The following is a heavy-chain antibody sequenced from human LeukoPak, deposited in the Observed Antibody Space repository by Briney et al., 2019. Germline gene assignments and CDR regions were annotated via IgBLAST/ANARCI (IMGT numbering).Heavy chain of an antibody. CDR3: STARAYDSRSFDY. Sequence: GESLKISCKGSGYSFTSYWISCVRQMPGKGLEWMGRIDPSDSYTNYSPSFQGHVTISADKSVNTAYLQWASLKASDTAMYYCSTARAYDSRSFDYWGQGTLVTVSS. D-gene: IGHD5-12*01. CDR2: IDPSDSYT. CDR1: GYSFTSYW. V-gene: IGHV5-10-1*01. J-gene: IGHJ4*02.